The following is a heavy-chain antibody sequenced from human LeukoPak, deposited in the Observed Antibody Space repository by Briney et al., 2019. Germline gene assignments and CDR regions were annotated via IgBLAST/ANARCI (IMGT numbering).Heavy chain of an antibody. CDR3: ASRGSYRFDY. J-gene: IGHJ4*02. CDR2: ITASGTAM. CDR1: GFTFSSYS. V-gene: IGHV3-48*02. Sequence: QAGGSLRLSCAASGFTFSSYSMNWVRQAPGKGLEWVSHITASGTAMFYADSVKGRFTISRDNAKNSLYLQMNSRRDEDTAVYYCASRGSYRFDYWGQGTLVTVSS. D-gene: IGHD1-26*01.